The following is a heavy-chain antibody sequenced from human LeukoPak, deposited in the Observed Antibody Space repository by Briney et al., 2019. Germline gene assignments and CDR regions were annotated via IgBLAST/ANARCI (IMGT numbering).Heavy chain of an antibody. V-gene: IGHV3-53*01. CDR2: IYSGGST. CDR1: GFTVSSNY. J-gene: IGHJ4*02. Sequence: GGSLRLSCAASGFTVSSNYMSWVRQAPGKGLEWVSVIYSGGSTYYADSVKGRFTISRDNSKNTLYLQMNSLRAEDTAVYYCARARGHGGDYFDYWGQGTLVTVSS. CDR3: ARARGHGGDYFDY. D-gene: IGHD3-10*01.